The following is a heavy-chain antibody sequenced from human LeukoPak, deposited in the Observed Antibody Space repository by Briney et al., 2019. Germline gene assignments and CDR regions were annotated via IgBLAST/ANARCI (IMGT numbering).Heavy chain of an antibody. Sequence: SETLSLTCTVSGGSVSSGGYYWSWVRQHPGKGLEWIGYIYYSGSTYYNPSLKSRVTISLDTSKNHFSLTLSSVAAADTAVYYCASALYYFYMDVWGKGTTVTVSS. CDR1: GGSVSSGGYY. CDR2: IYYSGST. J-gene: IGHJ6*03. V-gene: IGHV4-31*03. CDR3: ASALYYFYMDV.